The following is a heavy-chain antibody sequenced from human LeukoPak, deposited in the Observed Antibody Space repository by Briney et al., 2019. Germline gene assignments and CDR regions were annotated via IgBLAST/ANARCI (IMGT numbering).Heavy chain of an antibody. CDR3: ARYREGLLWFGELLWGFDY. CDR1: GFTFSSYS. J-gene: IGHJ4*02. D-gene: IGHD3-10*01. CDR2: ISSSSSYI. V-gene: IGHV3-21*01. Sequence: KPGGSLRLSCAASGFTFSSYSMNWVRQAPGKGLEWVSSISSSSSYIYYADSVKGRFTISRDNAKNSLYLQMNSLRAEDTAVYYCARYREGLLWFGELLWGFDYWGQGTLVTVS.